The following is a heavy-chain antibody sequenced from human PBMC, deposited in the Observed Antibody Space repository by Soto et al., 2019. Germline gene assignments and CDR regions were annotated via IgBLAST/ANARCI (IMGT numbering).Heavy chain of an antibody. J-gene: IGHJ6*02. CDR1: GFTFDDYA. CDR2: ISGDGGST. V-gene: IGHV3-43*02. D-gene: IGHD2-2*02. CDR3: AKDIDIVVVPAAINCYYGMDV. Sequence: GGSLRLSCAASGFTFDDYAMHWVRQAPGKGLEWVSLISGDGGSTYYADSVKGRFTISRDNGKNSLYLQMNSLRTEDTALYDCAKDIDIVVVPAAINCYYGMDVWGQGTTVTVSS.